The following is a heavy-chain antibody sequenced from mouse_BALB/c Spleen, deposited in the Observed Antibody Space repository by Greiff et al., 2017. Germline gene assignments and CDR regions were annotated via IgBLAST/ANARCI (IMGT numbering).Heavy chain of an antibody. CDR1: GYSITSGYY. D-gene: IGHD1-1*01. Sequence: DVKLVESGPGLVKPSQSLSLTCSVTGYSITSGYYWNWIRQFPGNKLEWMGYISYDGSNNYNPSLKNRISITRDTSKNQFFLKLNSVTTEDTATYYCARQDYGSSPSWFAYWGQGTLVTVSA. CDR2: ISYDGSN. J-gene: IGHJ3*01. V-gene: IGHV3-6*02. CDR3: ARQDYGSSPSWFAY.